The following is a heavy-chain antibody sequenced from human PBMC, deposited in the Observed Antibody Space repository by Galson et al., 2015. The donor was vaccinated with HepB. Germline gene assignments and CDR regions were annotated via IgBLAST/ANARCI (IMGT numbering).Heavy chain of an antibody. CDR3: ARRYYDSSGPTEDVGMDV. D-gene: IGHD3-22*01. J-gene: IGHJ6*02. CDR2: INAGNGNT. Sequence: SVKVSCKASGYTFTSYAMHWVRQAPGQRLEWMGWINAGNGNTKYSQKFQGRVTITRDTSASTAYMGLSSLRSEDTAVYYCARRYYDSSGPTEDVGMDVWGQGTTVTVSS. CDR1: GYTFTSYA. V-gene: IGHV1-3*01.